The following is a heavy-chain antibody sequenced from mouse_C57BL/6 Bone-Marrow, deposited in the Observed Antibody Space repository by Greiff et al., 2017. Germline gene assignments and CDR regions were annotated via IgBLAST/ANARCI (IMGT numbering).Heavy chain of an antibody. V-gene: IGHV3-6*01. D-gene: IGHD1-1*01. CDR2: ISYDGSN. J-gene: IGHJ4*01. CDR1: GYSITSGYY. CDR3: ARHYYGSSSYAIDY. Sequence: VQLKQSGPGLVKPSQSLSLTCSVTGYSITSGYYWNWIRQFPGNKLEWMGYISYDGSNNYNPSLKNRISITRDTSKNQCFLKLNTVTTEDTATYYCARHYYGSSSYAIDYWGQGTSVTVSA.